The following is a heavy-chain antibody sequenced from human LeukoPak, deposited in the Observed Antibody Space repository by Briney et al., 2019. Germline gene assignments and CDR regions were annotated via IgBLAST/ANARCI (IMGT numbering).Heavy chain of an antibody. J-gene: IGHJ6*02. CDR3: ARVYGSGGYYNDYYGMDV. V-gene: IGHV3-21*01. D-gene: IGHD3-10*01. CDR1: TLTLSSYS. CDR2: ISRSSSYI. Sequence: GRSLRLASAASTLTLSSYSTNWVRQAPGKGLEWVSSISRSSSYIYYADSVKGRFTMSRDNATSSLYLQMSSLRAEDTAVYYCARVYGSGGYYNDYYGMDVWGQGTTVTVSS.